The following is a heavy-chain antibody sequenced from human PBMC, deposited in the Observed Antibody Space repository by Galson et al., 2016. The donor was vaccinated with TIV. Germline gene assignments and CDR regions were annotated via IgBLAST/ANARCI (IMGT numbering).Heavy chain of an antibody. D-gene: IGHD2-21*01. CDR1: GISFSSYW. V-gene: IGHV3-7*01. CDR2: INQGGGDT. Sequence: SLRLSCAVSGISFSSYWMTWVRQAPGKGLEWVASINQGGGDTHYSDSVKGRFTMSRDTDKNTLYLQMSSLRPEDTAIYYCGRERRHCGNECYLYYYFGMDVWGQGTTVTVSS. CDR3: GRERRHCGNECYLYYYFGMDV. J-gene: IGHJ6*02.